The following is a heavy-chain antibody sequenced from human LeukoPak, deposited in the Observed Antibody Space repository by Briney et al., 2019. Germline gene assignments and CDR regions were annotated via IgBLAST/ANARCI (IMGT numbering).Heavy chain of an antibody. CDR2: IYSSGST. J-gene: IGHJ3*02. CDR1: GVSISSGSNY. CDR3: ARSDGYGLVGI. D-gene: IGHD3-10*01. V-gene: IGHV4-39*07. Sequence: PSETLSLTCRVPGVSISSGSNYWGWIRQPPGKTLEWIGSIYSSGSTYYNSSLKSRVIILIDTAKNHFSLNLSSVTAADTAVYYCARSDGYGLVGIWGQGTMVTVSS.